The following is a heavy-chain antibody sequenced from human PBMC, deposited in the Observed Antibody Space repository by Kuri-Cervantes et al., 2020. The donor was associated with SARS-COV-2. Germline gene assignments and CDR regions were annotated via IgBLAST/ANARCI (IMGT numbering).Heavy chain of an antibody. Sequence: GSLRLSCTVSGGSISSSSYYWGWIRQPPGKGLEWIGSIYYSGSTYYNPSLKSRVTISVDTSKNQFPLKLSSVTAADTAVYYCARHRYSYGTPDWFDPWGQGTLVTVSS. CDR3: ARHRYSYGTPDWFDP. J-gene: IGHJ5*02. CDR2: IYYSGST. V-gene: IGHV4-39*01. D-gene: IGHD5-18*01. CDR1: GGSISSSSYY.